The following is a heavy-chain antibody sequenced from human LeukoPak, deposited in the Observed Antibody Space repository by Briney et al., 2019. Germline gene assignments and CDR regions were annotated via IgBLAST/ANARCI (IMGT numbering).Heavy chain of an antibody. CDR1: GYTFTSYG. CDR3: AREVRDYYDSSGYPDY. V-gene: IGHV1-18*01. Sequence: ASVKVSCEASGYTFTSYGISWVRQAPGQGLEWMGWISAYNGNTNYAQKLQGRVTMTTDTSTSTAYMELRSLRSGDTAVYYCAREVRDYYDSSGYPDYWGQGTLVTVSS. D-gene: IGHD3-22*01. J-gene: IGHJ4*02. CDR2: ISAYNGNT.